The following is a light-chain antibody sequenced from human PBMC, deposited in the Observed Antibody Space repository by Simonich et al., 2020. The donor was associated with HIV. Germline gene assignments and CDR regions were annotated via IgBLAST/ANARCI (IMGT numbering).Light chain of an antibody. CDR3: QQYYSTPWT. CDR1: RNILYNSNNKNY. CDR2: WAS. J-gene: IGKJ1*01. Sequence: DIVMTQSPDSLAVSLGERATINCKSSRNILYNSNNKNYLAWYQQKPGQPPNLLIYWASTRESGVPDRFSASGSGTDFTLTISGMQAEDVAVYYCQQYYSTPWTFGQGTKVEIK. V-gene: IGKV4-1*01.